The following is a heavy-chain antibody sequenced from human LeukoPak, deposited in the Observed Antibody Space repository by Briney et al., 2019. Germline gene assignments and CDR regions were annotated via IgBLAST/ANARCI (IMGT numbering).Heavy chain of an antibody. D-gene: IGHD6-13*01. CDR1: GFTFSNYA. Sequence: GGSLRLSCAASGFTFSNYAMSWVRQAPGKGLEWVSGISASGGSTYYAHSVNGRFTISRGNSKNTVSLQMDSLRAEDTALYYCAKSNGYTNSWYDYWGQGTLVSVSS. J-gene: IGHJ4*02. V-gene: IGHV3-23*01. CDR3: AKSNGYTNSWYDY. CDR2: ISASGGST.